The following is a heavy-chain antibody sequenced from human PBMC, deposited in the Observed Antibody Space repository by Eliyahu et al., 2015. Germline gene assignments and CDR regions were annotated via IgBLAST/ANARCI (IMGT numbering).Heavy chain of an antibody. CDR2: INGXGDNT. Sequence: EMQLVESGGALARPGGSLRLSCVASGFTFGSFSMSWVRXAPGKGLEWVSAINGXGDNTFDSISVRGRFTISRDNSKNTLYLEMSALRDDDTAVYYCAKPPGGWLMLDAFDLWGQGTLVTVSS. V-gene: IGHV3-23*04. J-gene: IGHJ3*01. CDR1: GFTFGSFS. D-gene: IGHD2-8*01. CDR3: AKPPGGWLMLDAFDL.